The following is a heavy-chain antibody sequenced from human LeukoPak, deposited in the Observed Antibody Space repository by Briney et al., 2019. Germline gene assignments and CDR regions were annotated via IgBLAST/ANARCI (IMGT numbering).Heavy chain of an antibody. Sequence: SETLSLTCTVSGGSISSTSYYWGWIRQPPWKGLEWIGSISYSGNTYYNPSLKSRVTISVDTSKNQFSLKLSSVTAADTAVYYCARDAQNYFDSGGYYYAGNAFDIWGQGTMVTVSS. CDR1: GGSISSTSYY. CDR2: ISYSGNT. V-gene: IGHV4-39*07. CDR3: ARDAQNYFDSGGYYYAGNAFDI. D-gene: IGHD3-22*01. J-gene: IGHJ3*02.